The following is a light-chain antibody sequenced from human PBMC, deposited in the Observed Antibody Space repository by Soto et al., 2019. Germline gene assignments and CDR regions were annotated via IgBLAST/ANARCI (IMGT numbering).Light chain of an antibody. CDR3: QQSYXNXLT. CDR1: QTISSW. CDR2: KAS. J-gene: IGKJ4*01. Sequence: DIQMTQSPSTLSGSVGDRVTITCRASQTISSWLAWYQQKPGKAPKILIYKASTLKSGVQLRFSGSGAGTSFTRTVSSLQTEDFATYXXQQSYXNXLTXGGGTKVDIK. V-gene: IGKV1-5*03.